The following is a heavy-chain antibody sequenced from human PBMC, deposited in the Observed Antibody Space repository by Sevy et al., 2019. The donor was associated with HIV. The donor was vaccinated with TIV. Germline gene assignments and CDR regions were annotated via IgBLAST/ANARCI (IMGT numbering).Heavy chain of an antibody. CDR3: AKYTRALDY. J-gene: IGHJ4*02. CDR2: INQDGSAK. V-gene: IGHV3-7*01. D-gene: IGHD1-1*01. CDR1: GFSFSSNW. Sequence: QLGGSLRLSCAASGFSFSSNWMIWVRQAPGKGLEWVANINQDGSAKSYVDSVRGRFTISRDNAKNSLFLQMNSLRVEDTAVYYCAKYTRALDYWGQGALVTVSS.